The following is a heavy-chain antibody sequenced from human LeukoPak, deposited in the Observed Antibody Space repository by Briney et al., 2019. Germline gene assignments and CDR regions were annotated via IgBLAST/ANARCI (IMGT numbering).Heavy chain of an antibody. V-gene: IGHV3-33*01. CDR1: GFTFSTYG. J-gene: IGHJ4*02. Sequence: PGGSLRLSCAASGFTFSTYGMHCVRQAPGKGLEWVAVIWSDGSNKYYADSVKGRFTISRDNSKNTLYLQMNSLRAEDTAVYYCARRRYSVYDFDYWGQGTLVTVSS. CDR2: IWSDGSNK. CDR3: ARRRYSVYDFDY. D-gene: IGHD5/OR15-5a*01.